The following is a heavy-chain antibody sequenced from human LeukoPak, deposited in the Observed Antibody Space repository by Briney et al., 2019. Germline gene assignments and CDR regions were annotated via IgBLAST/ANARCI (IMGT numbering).Heavy chain of an antibody. CDR3: ARLLWFGELLLDY. V-gene: IGHV4-59*08. CDR2: IYYTGST. D-gene: IGHD3-10*01. J-gene: IGHJ4*02. Sequence: SETLSLTCTVSGGSMSTYYWTWIRQPPGKGLEWIGFIYYTGSTNYNPSLKSRVTISVDTSKNQFSLKLSSVTAADTAVYYCARLLWFGELLLDYWGQGTLVTVSS. CDR1: GGSMSTYY.